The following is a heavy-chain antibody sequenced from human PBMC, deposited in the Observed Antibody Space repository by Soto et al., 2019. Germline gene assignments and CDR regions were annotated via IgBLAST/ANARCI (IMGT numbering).Heavy chain of an antibody. J-gene: IGHJ6*02. CDR1: GYTFTSYD. D-gene: IGHD1-26*01. CDR2: MNPNSGNT. V-gene: IGHV1-8*01. Sequence: ASVKVSCKASGYTFTSYDINWVRQATGQGLEWMGWMNPNSGNTGYAQKFQGRVTMTRNTSISTAYMELSSLRSEDTAVYYCASGFKSGRQNYYYGMDVWGQGTTVTVSS. CDR3: ASGFKSGRQNYYYGMDV.